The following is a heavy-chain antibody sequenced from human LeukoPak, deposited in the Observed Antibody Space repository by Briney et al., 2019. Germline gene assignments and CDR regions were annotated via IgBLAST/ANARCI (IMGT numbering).Heavy chain of an antibody. CDR3: TTQDYDFWSGYPYYFDY. V-gene: IGHV3-15*01. J-gene: IGHJ4*02. CDR2: IKSKTDGGTT. CDR1: GFTFSNAW. Sequence: GGSLRLSCAASGFTFSNAWMSWVRQAPGKGLEWVGRIKSKTDGGTTDYAAPVKGRFTISRDDSKNTLYLQMNSLKTEDTAVYYCTTQDYDFWSGYPYYFDYWGQGTLVTVSS. D-gene: IGHD3-3*01.